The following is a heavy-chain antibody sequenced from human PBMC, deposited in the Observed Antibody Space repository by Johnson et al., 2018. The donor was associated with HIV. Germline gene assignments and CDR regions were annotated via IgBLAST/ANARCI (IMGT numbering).Heavy chain of an antibody. CDR3: ARDRMRGATKDAFDI. V-gene: IGHV3-30-3*01. D-gene: IGHD1-26*01. CDR1: SYA. J-gene: IGHJ3*02. CDR2: ISYDGSNK. Sequence: SYAMHWVRQAPGKGLEWVAVISYDGSNKYYADSVKGRFTISRDNSKNTLYLQMNSLRAEDTAVYYCARDRMRGATKDAFDIWGQGTMVTVSS.